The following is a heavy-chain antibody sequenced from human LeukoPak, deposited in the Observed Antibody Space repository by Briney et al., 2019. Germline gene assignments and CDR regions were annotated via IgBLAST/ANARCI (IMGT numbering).Heavy chain of an antibody. Sequence: KTSETLSLTCTVSGGSISSSSYYWGWIRQPPGKGLEWIGSIYYSGSTYYNPSLKSRVTISVDTSKNQFSLKLSSVTAADTAVYYCARGDYYDSSGYYSDYWGQGTLVTVSS. V-gene: IGHV4-39*07. CDR2: IYYSGST. D-gene: IGHD3-22*01. CDR1: GGSISSSSYY. J-gene: IGHJ4*02. CDR3: ARGDYYDSSGYYSDY.